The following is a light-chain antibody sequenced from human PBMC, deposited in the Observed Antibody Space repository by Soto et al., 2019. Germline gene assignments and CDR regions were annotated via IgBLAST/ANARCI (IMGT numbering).Light chain of an antibody. J-gene: IGKJ2*01. CDR1: QSVSSNY. Sequence: EIVLTQSPGTQSLSPGERASPSCRASQSVSSNYLAWYPQRPGQAPRLLIYGASSRATGIPDRFRGSGSGTDFTLTISSLEPEDFAVYYCHQPDRSPFTFGQGTKLEIK. V-gene: IGKV3-20*01. CDR2: GAS. CDR3: HQPDRSPFT.